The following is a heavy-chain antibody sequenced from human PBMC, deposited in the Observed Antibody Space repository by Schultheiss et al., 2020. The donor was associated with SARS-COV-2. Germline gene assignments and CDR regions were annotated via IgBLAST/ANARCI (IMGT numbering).Heavy chain of an antibody. Sequence: ASVKVSCKASGYTFTGYYMHWVRQAPGQGLEWMGWINPNSGGTNYAQKLQGRVTMTTDTSTSTAYMELRSLRSDDTAVYYCARGSGTAMVQGYWGQGTLVTVSS. CDR1: GYTFTGYY. CDR2: INPNSGGT. CDR3: ARGSGTAMVQGY. V-gene: IGHV1-2*02. D-gene: IGHD5-18*01. J-gene: IGHJ4*02.